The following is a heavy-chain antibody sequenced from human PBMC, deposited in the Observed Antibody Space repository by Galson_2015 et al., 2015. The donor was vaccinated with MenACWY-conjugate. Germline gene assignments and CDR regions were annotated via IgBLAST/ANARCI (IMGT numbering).Heavy chain of an antibody. D-gene: IGHD6-6*01. V-gene: IGHV3-7*03. CDR1: GFTFSSYW. CDR3: ARVSAARRPAYFVY. CDR2: IKQDGSEK. J-gene: IGHJ4*02. Sequence: SLRLSCAASGFTFSSYWMSWVRQAPGKGLEWVANIKQDGSEKYYVDSVKGRFTISRDNAKNSLYLQMNSLRAEDTAVYYCARVSAARRPAYFVYWGQGTLVTVSS.